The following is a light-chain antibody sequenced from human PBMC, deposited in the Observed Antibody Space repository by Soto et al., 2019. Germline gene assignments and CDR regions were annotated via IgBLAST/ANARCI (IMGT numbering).Light chain of an antibody. CDR1: QDVSDF. Sequence: DIQMTQSPSTLSASVGDRVTLTCRASQDVSDFLAWYQHAPGKAPNLLIYGGYTLQSGVPSRFSGSGSGTEFSLTITGLQPEDFATYYCQYLNGVPTITFGQGTRLEIK. CDR2: GGY. CDR3: QYLNGVPTIT. V-gene: IGKV1-9*01. J-gene: IGKJ5*01.